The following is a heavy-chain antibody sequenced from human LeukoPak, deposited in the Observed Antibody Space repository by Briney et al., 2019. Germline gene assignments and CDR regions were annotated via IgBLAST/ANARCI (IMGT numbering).Heavy chain of an antibody. CDR2: INHSGVT. V-gene: IGHV4-34*01. D-gene: IGHD3/OR15-3a*01. J-gene: IGHJ6*03. CDR1: GGSFNGYF. CDR3: VRGVRVWTAYLYYYYIDV. Sequence: PSETLSLTCAAAGGSFNGYFWAWIRQPPGKGLEWITEINHSGVTNTKPSLQSRVTVAADTSKRQFSLKLTSVTAADTAVYYCVRGVRVWTAYLYYYYIDVWGKGTTVTVSS.